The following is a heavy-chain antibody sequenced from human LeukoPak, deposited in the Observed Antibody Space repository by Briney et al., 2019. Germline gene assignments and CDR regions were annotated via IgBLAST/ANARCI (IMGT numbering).Heavy chain of an antibody. J-gene: IGHJ4*02. CDR1: GFTFSSYG. D-gene: IGHD6-19*01. V-gene: IGHV3-30*03. CDR2: ISYDGSNK. Sequence: PGGSLRLSCAASGFTFSSYGMHWVRQAPGKGLEWVAVISYDGSNKYYADSVKGRFTISRDNSKNTLYLQMNSLRAEDTAVYYCALNRGSGWYFHYWGQGTLVTVSS. CDR3: ALNRGSGWYFHY.